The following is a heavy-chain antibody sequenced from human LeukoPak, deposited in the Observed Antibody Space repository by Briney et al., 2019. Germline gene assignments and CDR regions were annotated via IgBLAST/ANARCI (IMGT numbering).Heavy chain of an antibody. V-gene: IGHV5-10-1*01. J-gene: IGHJ5*02. CDR3: ARHVLYSYGPQWWFDP. Sequence: GESLKISCKGSGYSFTNYRISWVRHMPGRGLEWMGWIDASDSYTNYSPSFQGHVTISADKSSSTAYLRWSSLKASDTAIYYCARHVLYSYGPQWWFDPWGQGTLVTVSS. CDR1: GYSFTNYR. D-gene: IGHD5-18*01. CDR2: IDASDSYT.